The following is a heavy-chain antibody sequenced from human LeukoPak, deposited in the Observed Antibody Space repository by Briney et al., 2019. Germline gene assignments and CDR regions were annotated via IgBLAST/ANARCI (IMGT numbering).Heavy chain of an antibody. CDR3: ARAQLGYRSSTSCYAYYYYGMDV. D-gene: IGHD2-2*01. J-gene: IGHJ6*02. CDR1: GGTFSSYA. V-gene: IGHV1-69*04. CDR2: IIPILGIA. Sequence: SVKVSCKASGGTFSSYAISWVRQAPGQGLEWMGRIIPILGIANYAQKFQGSVTITADKSTSTAYMELSSLRSEDTAVYYCARAQLGYRSSTSCYAYYYYGMDVWGQGTTVTVSS.